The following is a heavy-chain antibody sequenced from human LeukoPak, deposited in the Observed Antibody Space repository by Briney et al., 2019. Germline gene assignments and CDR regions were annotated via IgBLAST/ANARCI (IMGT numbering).Heavy chain of an antibody. Sequence: PGGSLRLSCAASGFTFSSYVMSWVRQAPGKGLEWVSTISESGGSTYYTDSVKGRFTISRDNSKNTLYLQMNSLRAEDTAVYYCAKDRYCSGSSCALYYFDSWGQGTLVTVSS. J-gene: IGHJ4*02. V-gene: IGHV3-23*01. CDR2: ISESGGST. CDR1: GFTFSSYV. CDR3: AKDRYCSGSSCALYYFDS. D-gene: IGHD2-15*01.